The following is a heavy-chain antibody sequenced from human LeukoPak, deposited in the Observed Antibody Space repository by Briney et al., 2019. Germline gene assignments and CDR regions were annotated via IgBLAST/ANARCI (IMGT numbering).Heavy chain of an antibody. V-gene: IGHV3-7*03. CDR3: ARGEIYYDSSGYYFHY. CDR1: GFTFSSYW. CDR2: IKQDGSQK. Sequence: PGGSLRLSCAASGFTFSSYWMSWVHQAPGKGLEWVANIKQDGSQKYYVDSVKGRFTISRDNAKNSLYLQMNSLRAEDTAVYYCARGEIYYDSSGYYFHYWGQGTLVTVSS. D-gene: IGHD3-22*01. J-gene: IGHJ4*02.